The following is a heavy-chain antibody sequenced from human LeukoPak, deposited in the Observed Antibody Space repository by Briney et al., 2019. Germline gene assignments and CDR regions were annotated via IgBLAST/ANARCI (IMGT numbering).Heavy chain of an antibody. V-gene: IGHV1-24*01. CDR3: ARDSSGAVAVAGHDAFDI. D-gene: IGHD6-19*01. J-gene: IGHJ3*02. CDR1: GYTLTELS. Sequence: ASVKVSCKVSGYTLTELSMHWVRQAPGKGLEWMGGFDPEDGETIYAQKFQGRVTMTEDTSTDTAYMELSSLRSEDTAVYYCARDSSGAVAVAGHDAFDIWGQGTMVTVSS. CDR2: FDPEDGET.